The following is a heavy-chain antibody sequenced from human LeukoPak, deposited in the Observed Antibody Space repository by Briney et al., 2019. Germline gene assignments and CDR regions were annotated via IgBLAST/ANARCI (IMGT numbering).Heavy chain of an antibody. CDR1: GASVSTYY. CDR3: ARGLRRCSSTSCYKMTYNWFDP. D-gene: IGHD2-2*02. J-gene: IGHJ5*02. Sequence: SETLSLTCTVSGASVSTYYWSWIRQPPGQGLEWIGNIFYSGNTNYNPSLKSRVTISVDTSKNQFSLKLSSVTAADTAVYYCARGLRRCSSTSCYKMTYNWFDPWGQGTLVTVSS. CDR2: IFYSGNT. V-gene: IGHV4-59*02.